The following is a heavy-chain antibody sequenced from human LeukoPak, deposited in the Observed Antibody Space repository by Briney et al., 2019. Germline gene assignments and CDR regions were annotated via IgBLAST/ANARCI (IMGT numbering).Heavy chain of an antibody. Sequence: PSETLSLTCTVSGYSISSGYYWGWIRQPPGKGLEWIGSIYHSGSTYYNPSLKSRVTISVDTSKNQFSLKLSSVTAADTAVYYCARGSPMTGYSGGAFDIWGQGTMVTVSS. CDR2: IYHSGST. CDR1: GYSISSGYY. D-gene: IGHD3-9*01. J-gene: IGHJ3*02. CDR3: ARGSPMTGYSGGAFDI. V-gene: IGHV4-38-2*02.